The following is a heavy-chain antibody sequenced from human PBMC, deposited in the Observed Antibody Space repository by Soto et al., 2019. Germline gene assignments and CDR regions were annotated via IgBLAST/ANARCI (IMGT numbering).Heavy chain of an antibody. Sequence: QVQLQESGPGLVKPSQTLSLTCTVSGGSISSGGYYWSWIRQHPGKGLEWIGYIYYSGSTHYNPSRKRRVTISVDTSKNQLSLKLSSVTAADTAVYYCARALTTVTLFDPWGQGTLVTVSS. V-gene: IGHV4-31*03. CDR2: IYYSGST. CDR3: ARALTTVTLFDP. CDR1: GGSISSGGYY. J-gene: IGHJ5*02. D-gene: IGHD4-17*01.